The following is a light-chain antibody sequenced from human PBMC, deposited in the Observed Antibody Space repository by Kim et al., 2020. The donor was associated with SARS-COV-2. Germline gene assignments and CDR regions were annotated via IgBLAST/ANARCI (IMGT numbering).Light chain of an antibody. CDR2: WAS. J-gene: IGKJ4*01. CDR3: QQYYTSPLT. V-gene: IGKV4-1*01. Sequence: RATFNCKSSQTILYSSNNKNYLAWYQQKPGQPPKLLIYWASTRESGVPDRFSGSGSGTDFTLTISSLQAEDVAVYYCQQYYTSPLTFGGGTKVEI. CDR1: QTILYSSNNKNY.